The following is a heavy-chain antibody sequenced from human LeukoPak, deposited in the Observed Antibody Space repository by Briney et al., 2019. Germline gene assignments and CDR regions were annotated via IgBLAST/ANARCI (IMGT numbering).Heavy chain of an antibody. D-gene: IGHD6-19*01. CDR2: IYYSGST. CDR1: AGSFSGYY. CDR3: ARPAVSGGDAFDI. V-gene: IGHV4-59*08. J-gene: IGHJ3*02. Sequence: SETLSLTCAVYAGSFSGYYWSWIRQPPGKGLEWIGYIYYSGSTNYNPSLKSRVTISVDTSKNQFSLKLSSVTAADTAVYYCARPAVSGGDAFDIWGQGTMVTVSS.